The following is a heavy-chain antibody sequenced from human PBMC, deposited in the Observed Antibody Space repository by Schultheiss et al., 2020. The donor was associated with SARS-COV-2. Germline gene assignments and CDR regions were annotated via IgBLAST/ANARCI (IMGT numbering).Heavy chain of an antibody. V-gene: IGHV3-48*02. J-gene: IGHJ4*02. Sequence: GGSLRLSCAASGFPFRSNAMHWVRQAPGKGLEWVSYITSGSDEFHYSDSVKGRFTISRDNARNSLYLQMNSLRDEDTAVYYCARYRGHFDYWGQGTLVTVSS. D-gene: IGHD1-26*01. CDR1: GFPFRSNA. CDR2: ITSGSDEF. CDR3: ARYRGHFDY.